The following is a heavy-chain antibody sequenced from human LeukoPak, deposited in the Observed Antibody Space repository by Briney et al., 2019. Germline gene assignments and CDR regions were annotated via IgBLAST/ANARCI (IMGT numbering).Heavy chain of an antibody. D-gene: IGHD2-8*01. CDR3: AKQGSTNTAPGP. CDR2: IDASGTET. V-gene: IGHV3-23*05. Sequence: GGPLTLLCGLSGLTLNSYAVMGLRQAPGRGGEGVSCIDASGTETYYSDSVRGRFTISRDNSKSTLFLYMNSLRADDTAVYCCAKQGSTNTAPGPWGQGTLVTVSS. CDR1: GLTLNSYA. J-gene: IGHJ5*02.